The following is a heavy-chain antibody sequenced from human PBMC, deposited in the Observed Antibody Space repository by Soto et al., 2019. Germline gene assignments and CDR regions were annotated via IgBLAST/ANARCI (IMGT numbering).Heavy chain of an antibody. CDR1: GYTFTSYD. D-gene: IGHD3-9*01. CDR2: INPNNGNT. CDR3: ARDGYDSLTGYGFDY. Sequence: GASVKVSCKASGYTFTSYDINWVRQATGQGPEWMGWINPNNGNTNYAQKVQGRVTMTTNTSTSTAYMELRSLRSDDTAVYYCARDGYDSLTGYGFDYWGQGTLVTVSS. V-gene: IGHV1-8*01. J-gene: IGHJ4*02.